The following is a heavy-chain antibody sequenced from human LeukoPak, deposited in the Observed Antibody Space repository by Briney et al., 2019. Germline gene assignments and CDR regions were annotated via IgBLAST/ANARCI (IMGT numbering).Heavy chain of an antibody. Sequence: GGSLRLSCAASGFIFGDFWMTWVRQAPGRGLEWVAHINQDGSEKHSVDSVRGRLTISRDNVKNSLFLQLYSLRVEDTAVYYCARSGMAVAATPWDWGQGTLVIVSS. CDR2: INQDGSEK. CDR3: ARSGMAVAATPWD. V-gene: IGHV3-7*05. J-gene: IGHJ1*01. CDR1: GFIFGDFW. D-gene: IGHD6-19*01.